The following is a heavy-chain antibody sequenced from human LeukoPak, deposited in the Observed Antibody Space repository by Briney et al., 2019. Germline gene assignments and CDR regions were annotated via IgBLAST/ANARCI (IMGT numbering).Heavy chain of an antibody. CDR1: GGSISSSNYY. CDR3: ARFAYCGGHCWYYFDY. V-gene: IGHV4-39*07. CDR2: IYYSGST. J-gene: IGHJ4*02. Sequence: SETLSLTCTVSGGSISSSNYYWAWIRQPPGKGLEWIGSIYYSGSTYYNPSLKSRVTISVDTSKNQFSLKLSSVTAADTAVYYCARFAYCGGHCWYYFDYWGQGSLVTVSS. D-gene: IGHD2-21*02.